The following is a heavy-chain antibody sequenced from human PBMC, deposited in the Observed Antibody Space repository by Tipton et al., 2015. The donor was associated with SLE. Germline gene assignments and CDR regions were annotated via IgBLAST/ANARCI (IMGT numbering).Heavy chain of an antibody. D-gene: IGHD1-7*01. J-gene: IGHJ3*02. V-gene: IGHV4-4*07. CDR1: GVSISRYY. CDR2: ISTNGNT. Sequence: TLSLTCTVSGVSISRYYWSWIRQPAGKGLEWIGRISTNGNTNYNPYLQSRDTMSMDTSKNQISLKLSSVTAADTAVYYCARGTGTTDAFDIWGQGTMVTVSS. CDR3: ARGTGTTDAFDI.